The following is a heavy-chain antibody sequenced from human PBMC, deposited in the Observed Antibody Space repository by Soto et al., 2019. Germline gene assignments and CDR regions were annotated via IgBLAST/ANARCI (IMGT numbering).Heavy chain of an antibody. J-gene: IGHJ6*02. CDR2: INHSGST. CDR1: GGSFSGYY. Sequence: PSETLSLTCAVYGGSFSGYYWSWIRQPPGKGLEWIGEINHSGSTNYNPSLKSRVTISVDTSKNQFSLKLSSVTAADTAVYYCARYRKAYYYYGMDVWGQGTTVTVSS. V-gene: IGHV4-34*01. CDR3: ARYRKAYYYYGMDV.